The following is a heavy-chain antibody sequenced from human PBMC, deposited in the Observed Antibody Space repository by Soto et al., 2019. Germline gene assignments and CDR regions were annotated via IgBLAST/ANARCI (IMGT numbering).Heavy chain of an antibody. Sequence: SLRLSCAASGFTFSSYGMHWVRQAPGKGLEWVAVIWYDGSNKYYADSVKGRFTISRDSSKNTLYLQMNSLRAEDTAVYYCARDRRRYCSGGSCYGGMDVWGQGTTVTVSS. CDR1: GFTFSSYG. V-gene: IGHV3-33*01. D-gene: IGHD2-15*01. CDR2: IWYDGSNK. CDR3: ARDRRRYCSGGSCYGGMDV. J-gene: IGHJ6*02.